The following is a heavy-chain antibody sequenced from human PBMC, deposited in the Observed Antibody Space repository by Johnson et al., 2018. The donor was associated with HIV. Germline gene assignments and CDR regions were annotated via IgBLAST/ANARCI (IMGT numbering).Heavy chain of an antibody. V-gene: IGHV3-23*04. J-gene: IGHJ3*02. CDR1: GFTFSNYA. CDR2: ISGDGDST. CDR3: ANRGRWLQWDGAFDI. Sequence: VQLVESGGGLVQAGGSLRLSCAASGFTFSNYAMTWVRQVPGKGLEWVSAISGDGDSTDYADSVKGRFTISRDNSNNMLYLQMKSLRVEDTAVYFCANRGRWLQWDGAFDIWGQGTMVIVSS. D-gene: IGHD5-24*01.